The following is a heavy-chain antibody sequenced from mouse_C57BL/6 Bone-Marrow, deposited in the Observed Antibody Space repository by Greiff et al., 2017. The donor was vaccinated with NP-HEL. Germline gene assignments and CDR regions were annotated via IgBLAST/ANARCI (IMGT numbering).Heavy chain of an antibody. J-gene: IGHJ1*03. CDR3: ARHGEYVGSSYGYFEV. CDR2: FYPGSGSI. Sequence: VQVVESGAELVKPGASVKLSCKASGYTFTEYTIHWVKQRSGQGLEWIGWFYPGSGSIKYNEKFKDKATLTADKSSSTVYMDLSRLTSEDSAVYFGARHGEYVGSSYGYFEVGGTGTTVTVSS. CDR1: GYTFTEYT. D-gene: IGHD1-1*01. V-gene: IGHV1-62-2*01.